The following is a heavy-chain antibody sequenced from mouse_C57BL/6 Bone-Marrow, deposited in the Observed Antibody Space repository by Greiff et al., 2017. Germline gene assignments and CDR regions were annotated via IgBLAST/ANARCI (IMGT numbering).Heavy chain of an antibody. CDR1: GYTFTSYW. J-gene: IGHJ4*01. D-gene: IGHD1-3*01. CDR3: AREWYGPNAMDY. Sequence: QVQLQQPGAELVKPGASVKMSCKASGYTFTSYWITWVKQRPGQGLEWIGDIYPGSGSPNYNEKFKSKATLTVDTSSSTAYMQLSRLTSEDSAVYDRAREWYGPNAMDYWGQGTAVTGSS. CDR2: IYPGSGSP. V-gene: IGHV1-55*01.